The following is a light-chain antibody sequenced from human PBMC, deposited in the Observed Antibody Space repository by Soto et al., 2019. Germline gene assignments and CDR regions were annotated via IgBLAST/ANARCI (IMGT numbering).Light chain of an antibody. CDR1: SSDVGAYNF. V-gene: IGLV2-14*01. CDR2: EVS. CDR3: SSFRSGSTL. J-gene: IGLJ1*01. Sequence: QSALTQPASVSGSPGQSIAICCTGTSSDVGAYNFVSWYQQHPGKAPKLMIYEVSNRPSGVSSRFSGSKSGNTASLTISGLQPEDEADYYCSSFRSGSTLFGTGTKLTVL.